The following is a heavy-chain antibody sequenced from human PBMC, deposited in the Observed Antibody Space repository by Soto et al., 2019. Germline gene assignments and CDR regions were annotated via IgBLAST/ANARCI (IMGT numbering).Heavy chain of an antibody. D-gene: IGHD2-2*01. V-gene: IGHV3-21*01. Sequence: EVQLLESGGGLVQPGGSLRLSCAASGFTFSSYAMSWVRQAPGKGLEWVSSISSSSSYIYYADSVKGRFTISRDNAKNSLYLQMNSLRAEDTAVYYCARDLAYCSSTSCYLAVAYYYDSSGYPDYWGQGTLVTVSS. J-gene: IGHJ4*02. CDR1: GFTFSSYA. CDR3: ARDLAYCSSTSCYLAVAYYYDSSGYPDY. CDR2: ISSSSSYI.